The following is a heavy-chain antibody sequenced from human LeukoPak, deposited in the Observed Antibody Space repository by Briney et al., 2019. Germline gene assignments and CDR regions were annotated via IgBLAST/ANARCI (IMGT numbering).Heavy chain of an antibody. V-gene: IGHV4-59*01. CDR3: ARATYYDFWSGYYDRENWFDP. D-gene: IGHD3-3*01. Sequence: PSETLSLTCXXXGGSISSYYWSWIRQPPGKGLEWIGYIYYSGSTNYNPSLKSRVTISVDTSKNQFSLKLSSVTAADTAVYYCARATYYDFWSGYYDRENWFDPWGQGTLVTVSS. J-gene: IGHJ5*02. CDR2: IYYSGST. CDR1: GGSISSYY.